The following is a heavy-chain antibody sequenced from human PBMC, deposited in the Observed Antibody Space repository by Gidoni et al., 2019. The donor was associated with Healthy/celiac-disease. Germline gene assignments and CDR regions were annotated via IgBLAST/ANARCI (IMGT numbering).Heavy chain of an antibody. V-gene: IGHV4-39*07. J-gene: IGHJ4*02. CDR3: ARDVRYSSSWSHFDY. D-gene: IGHD6-13*01. CDR2: IYYRGDT. Sequence: QLQLQESGPGLLKPSETLSLTCSVSGGSISSRDYYWGWVRQPPGKGLEWIGTIYYRGDTYYTPSLKSRVSISVDTSKNQFSLWLTSVTAADTAMYYCARDVRYSSSWSHFDYWGQGILVTVSS. CDR1: GGSISSRDYY.